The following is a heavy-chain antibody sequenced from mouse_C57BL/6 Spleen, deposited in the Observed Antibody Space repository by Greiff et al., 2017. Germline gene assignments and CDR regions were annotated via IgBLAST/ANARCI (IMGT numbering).Heavy chain of an antibody. CDR2: IYPGDGDT. CDR1: GYAFSSSW. Sequence: VKLQQSGPELVKPGASVKISCKASGYAFSSSWMNWVKQRPGKGLEWIGRIYPGDGDTNYNGKFKGKATLTADKSSSTAYMQLSSLTSEDSAVYFCARKYYSNPFAYWGQGTLVTVSA. J-gene: IGHJ3*01. V-gene: IGHV1-82*01. CDR3: ARKYYSNPFAY. D-gene: IGHD2-5*01.